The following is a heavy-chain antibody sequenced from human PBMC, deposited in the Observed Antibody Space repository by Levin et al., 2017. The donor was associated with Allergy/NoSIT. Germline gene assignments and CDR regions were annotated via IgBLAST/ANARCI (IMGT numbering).Heavy chain of an antibody. J-gene: IGHJ3*02. Sequence: GESLKISCAASGFTFSSYEMNWVRQAPGKGLEWVSYISSSGSTIYYADSVKGRFTISRDNAKNSLYLQMNSLRAEDTAVYYCARGTLGFGERRGAFDIWGQGTMVTVSS. CDR3: ARGTLGFGERRGAFDI. V-gene: IGHV3-48*03. CDR1: GFTFSSYE. CDR2: ISSSGSTI. D-gene: IGHD3-10*01.